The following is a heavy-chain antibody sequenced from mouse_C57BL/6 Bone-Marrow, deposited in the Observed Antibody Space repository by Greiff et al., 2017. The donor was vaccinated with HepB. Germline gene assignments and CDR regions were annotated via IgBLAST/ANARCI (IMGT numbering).Heavy chain of an antibody. CDR2: ISSGSSTI. CDR1: GFTFSDYG. Sequence: EVKLVESGGGLVKPGGSLKLSCAASGFTFSDYGIHWVRQAPEKGLEWVAYISSGSSTIYYADTVKGRFTISRDNAKNTLFLQMTSLRSEDTAMYYCARRLRLQAMDYWGQGTSVTVSS. V-gene: IGHV5-17*01. CDR3: ARRLRLQAMDY. J-gene: IGHJ4*01. D-gene: IGHD3-2*02.